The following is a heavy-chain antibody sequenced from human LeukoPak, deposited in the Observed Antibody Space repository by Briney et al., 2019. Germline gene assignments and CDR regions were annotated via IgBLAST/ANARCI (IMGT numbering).Heavy chain of an antibody. CDR3: ARRLTQYDCFDP. J-gene: IGHJ5*02. V-gene: IGHV6-1*01. Sequence: SQTLSLTCAISGDSVSSNSVTWNWIRQSPSRGLESLGRTYYRSTWYNDYAVSVRGRITVNPDTSKNQFSLHLNSVTPEDTAVYYCARRLTQYDCFDPWGQGILVTVSS. CDR2: TYYRSTWYN. D-gene: IGHD2-2*01. CDR1: GDSVSSNSVT.